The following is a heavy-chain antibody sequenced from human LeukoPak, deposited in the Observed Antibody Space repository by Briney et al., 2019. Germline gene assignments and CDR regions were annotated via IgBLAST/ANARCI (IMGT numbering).Heavy chain of an antibody. Sequence: GGSLRLSCAASGFTFSSYGMHWVRQAPGKGLEWVAFIRYDGSNKYYADSVKGRFTISRDNSKNTLYLQINSLRAEDTAVYYCAKDLEEYNSSELDYWGQGTLVTVSS. CDR3: AKDLEEYNSSELDY. CDR2: IRYDGSNK. J-gene: IGHJ4*02. V-gene: IGHV3-30*02. D-gene: IGHD6-6*01. CDR1: GFTFSSYG.